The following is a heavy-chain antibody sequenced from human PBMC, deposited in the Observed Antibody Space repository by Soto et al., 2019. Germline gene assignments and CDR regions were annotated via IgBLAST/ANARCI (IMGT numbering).Heavy chain of an antibody. CDR1: GGSISSGDYY. CDR3: ARVNYYYGSGSYRSASYGMDV. V-gene: IGHV4-30-4*01. Sequence: PSETLSLTCTVSGGSISSGDYYWSWIRQPPGKCLEWIGYIYYSGSTYYNPSLKSRVTISVDTSKNQFSLKLSSVTAADTAVYYCARVNYYYGSGSYRSASYGMDVWGQGTTVTVYS. J-gene: IGHJ6*02. D-gene: IGHD3-10*01. CDR2: IYYSGST.